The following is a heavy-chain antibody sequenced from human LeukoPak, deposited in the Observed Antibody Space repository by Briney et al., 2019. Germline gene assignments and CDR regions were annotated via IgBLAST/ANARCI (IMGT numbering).Heavy chain of an antibody. J-gene: IGHJ4*02. CDR3: AKSLIAAAGPFDY. CDR2: ISGKGGST. Sequence: GGSLRLSCAASGFTFSSYAMSWVRQAPGKGLEWVSPISGKGGSTYYADSVKGRFTISRDNSKNTLYLQMNSLRAAETAVYYCAKSLIAAAGPFDYWGQGTLVTVSS. V-gene: IGHV3-23*01. D-gene: IGHD6-13*01. CDR1: GFTFSSYA.